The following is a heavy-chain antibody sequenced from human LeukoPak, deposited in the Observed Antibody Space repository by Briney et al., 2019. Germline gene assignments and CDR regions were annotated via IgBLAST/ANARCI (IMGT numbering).Heavy chain of an antibody. V-gene: IGHV3-33*01. Sequence: GSLRLSCAASGFAFNTYAMHWVRQAPGQGLEWVALIWHDGSHKFYSNSVRGQFTISRDNSKNTVSLQMNSLRPEDTAVYYCAREIFGSGSYPDLWGQGTLVTVSS. CDR1: GFAFNTYA. J-gene: IGHJ5*02. CDR2: IWHDGSHK. D-gene: IGHD3-10*01. CDR3: AREIFGSGSYPDL.